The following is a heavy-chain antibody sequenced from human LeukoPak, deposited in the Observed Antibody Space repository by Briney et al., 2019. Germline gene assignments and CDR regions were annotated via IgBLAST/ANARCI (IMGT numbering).Heavy chain of an antibody. Sequence: ASVKVSCKASGYAFTTYGISWVRQAPGQGREWMGWISAYNGNTKYAQKLQGRVTMTTDTPTSTAYMELRSLRPDDTAVYYCARDRGAVAGTENWFDPWGQGTLVTVSS. CDR2: ISAYNGNT. CDR3: ARDRGAVAGTENWFDP. V-gene: IGHV1-18*04. J-gene: IGHJ5*02. CDR1: GYAFTTYG. D-gene: IGHD6-19*01.